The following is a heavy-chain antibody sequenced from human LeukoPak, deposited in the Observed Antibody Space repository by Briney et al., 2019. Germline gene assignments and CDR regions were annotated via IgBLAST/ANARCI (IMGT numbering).Heavy chain of an antibody. V-gene: IGHV4-59*01. J-gene: IGHJ4*02. CDR1: GGSISSYY. Sequence: SETLSLTCTVSGGSISSYYWSWIRQPPGKGLEWIGYIYYSESTNYNPSLKSRVTISVDTSKNQFSLKLSSVTAADTAVYYCARVWLPYYFDYWGQGTLVTVSS. D-gene: IGHD5-18*01. CDR3: ARVWLPYYFDY. CDR2: IYYSEST.